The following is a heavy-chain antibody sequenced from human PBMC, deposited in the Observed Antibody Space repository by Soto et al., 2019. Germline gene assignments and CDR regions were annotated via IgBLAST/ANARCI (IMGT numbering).Heavy chain of an antibody. CDR3: SRQTFVGTHGFYYYYYSLCV. Sequence: PGESLKISCKGSGYSFTSYWISWVRQMPGKGLEWMGRIDPSDSYTNYSPSFQGHVTISADKSISTAYLQWSSLKASDTAMYFFSRQTFVGTHGFYYYYYSLCVCSQGT. D-gene: IGHD3-10*01. J-gene: IGHJ6*02. V-gene: IGHV5-10-1*01. CDR1: GYSFTSYW. CDR2: IDPSDSYT.